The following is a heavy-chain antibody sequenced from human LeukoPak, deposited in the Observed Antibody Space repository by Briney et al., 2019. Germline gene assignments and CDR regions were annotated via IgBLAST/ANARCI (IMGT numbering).Heavy chain of an antibody. CDR2: IYYSGST. D-gene: IGHD6-13*01. CDR1: GGSISSYY. V-gene: IGHV4-59*12. CDR3: ARERAHSSSSPFDY. J-gene: IGHJ4*02. Sequence: SETLSLTCTASGGSISSYYWSWIRQPPGKGLEWIGYIYYSGSTNYNPSLKSRVTISVDTSKNQFSLKLSSVTAADTAVYYCARERAHSSSSPFDYWGQGTLVTVSS.